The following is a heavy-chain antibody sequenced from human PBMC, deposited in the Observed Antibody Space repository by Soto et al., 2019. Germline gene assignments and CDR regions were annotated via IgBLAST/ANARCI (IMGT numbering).Heavy chain of an antibody. CDR1: GFTFSDYY. CDR2: ISSSSSYT. Sequence: QVQLVESGGGLVKPGGSLRLSCAASGFTFSDYYMSWIRQAPGKGLEWVSYISSSSSYTNYADSVKGRFTISRDNAKNSLYLQMNSLRAEDTAVYYCARERITMVRGATPYYFDYWGQGTLVTVSS. CDR3: ARERITMVRGATPYYFDY. D-gene: IGHD3-10*01. V-gene: IGHV3-11*06. J-gene: IGHJ4*02.